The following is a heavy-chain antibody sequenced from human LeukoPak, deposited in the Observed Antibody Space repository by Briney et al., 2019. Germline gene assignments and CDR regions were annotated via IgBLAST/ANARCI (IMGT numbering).Heavy chain of an antibody. CDR1: GYSISSGYY. CDR2: IHHSGST. Sequence: SETLSLTCIVSGYSISSGYYWGWIRQPPGKGLEWIGNIHHSGSTYYNPSLKSRVTISIDTSKNQLSLKLSSVTAADTAVYYCARVAAGIGFFQHWGQGTLVTVSS. V-gene: IGHV4-38-2*02. J-gene: IGHJ1*01. D-gene: IGHD6-13*01. CDR3: ARVAAGIGFFQH.